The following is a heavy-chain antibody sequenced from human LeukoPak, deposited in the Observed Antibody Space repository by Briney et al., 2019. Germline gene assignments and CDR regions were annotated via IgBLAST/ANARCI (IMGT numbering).Heavy chain of an antibody. CDR1: GGSIRSSYYY. V-gene: IGHV4-31*03. D-gene: IGHD6-13*01. CDR3: AREAVAAAGRIDY. J-gene: IGHJ4*02. CDR2: IYYSGST. Sequence: SETLSLTCTVSGGSIRSSYYYWSWIRQHPGKGLEWTGYIYYSGSTYYNPSLKSRVTISVDTSKNQFSLKLSSVTAADTAVYYCAREAVAAAGRIDYWGQGTLVTVSS.